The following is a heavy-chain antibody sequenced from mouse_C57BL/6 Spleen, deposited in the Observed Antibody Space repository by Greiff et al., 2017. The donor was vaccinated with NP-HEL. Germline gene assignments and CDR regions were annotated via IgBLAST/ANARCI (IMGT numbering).Heavy chain of an antibody. V-gene: IGHV1-69*01. D-gene: IGHD1-1*01. CDR2: IDPSDSYT. Sequence: VQLQQPGAELVMPGASVKLSCKASGYTFTSYWMHWVKQRPGQGLEWIGEIDPSDSYTNYNQKFKGKSTLTVDKSSSTAYMQLSSLTSEDSAVYYCAITTVVATDAMDYWGQGTSVTVSS. CDR1: GYTFTSYW. CDR3: AITTVVATDAMDY. J-gene: IGHJ4*01.